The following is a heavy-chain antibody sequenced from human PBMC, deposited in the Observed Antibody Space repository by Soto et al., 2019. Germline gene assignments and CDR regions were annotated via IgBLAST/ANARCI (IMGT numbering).Heavy chain of an antibody. CDR2: ISASGDTT. J-gene: IGHJ4*02. D-gene: IGHD3-9*01. CDR3: SRDDSDWFFN. CDR1: GFTFSTFE. Sequence: GGSLRLSCAASGFTFSTFEMSWVRQAPGKGLDWVSFISASGDTTHYADSVKGRFTTSRDNSKNTLFLQMNSLRAEDTAVYYCSRDDSDWFFNWGRGTLVTVSS. V-gene: IGHV3-23*01.